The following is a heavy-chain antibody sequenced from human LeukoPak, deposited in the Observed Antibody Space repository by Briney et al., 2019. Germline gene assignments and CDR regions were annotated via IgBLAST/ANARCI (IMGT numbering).Heavy chain of an antibody. V-gene: IGHV3-23*01. Sequence: PGGSLRLSCAASGFTFSSYAMSWVRQAPGKGLEWVSAISGSGGSTYYADSVRGRFTISRDNSKNTLYLQMNSLRAEDTAVYYCAKGIWFGELLDAFDIWGQGTMVTVSS. CDR1: GFTFSSYA. J-gene: IGHJ3*02. D-gene: IGHD3-10*01. CDR2: ISGSGGST. CDR3: AKGIWFGELLDAFDI.